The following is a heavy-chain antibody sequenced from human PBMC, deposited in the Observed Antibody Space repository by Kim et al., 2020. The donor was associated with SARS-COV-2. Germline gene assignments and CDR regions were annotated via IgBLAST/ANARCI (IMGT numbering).Heavy chain of an antibody. CDR1: GFTFSSYS. CDR2: ISSSSSYI. Sequence: GGSLRLSCAASGFTFSSYSMNWVRQAPGKGLEWVSSISSSSSYIYYADSVKGRFTISRDNAKNSLYLQMNSLRAEDTAVYYCARIDIVVVPAAPPDYYYGMDVWGQGTTVTVSS. V-gene: IGHV3-21*01. D-gene: IGHD2-2*01. J-gene: IGHJ6*02. CDR3: ARIDIVVVPAAPPDYYYGMDV.